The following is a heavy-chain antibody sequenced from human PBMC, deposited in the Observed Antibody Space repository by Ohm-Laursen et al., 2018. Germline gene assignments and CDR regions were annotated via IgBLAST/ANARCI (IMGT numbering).Heavy chain of an antibody. CDR1: GFTFSSYG. V-gene: IGHV3-30*18. D-gene: IGHD3-10*01. Sequence: SLRLSCSASGFTFSSYGMHWVRQAPGKGLEWVAVISYDGSNKYYADSVKGRFTISRDNSKNTLYLQMNSLRAEDTAVYYCAKIPMAYYYYYGMDVWGQGTTVTVSS. J-gene: IGHJ6*02. CDR2: ISYDGSNK. CDR3: AKIPMAYYYYYGMDV.